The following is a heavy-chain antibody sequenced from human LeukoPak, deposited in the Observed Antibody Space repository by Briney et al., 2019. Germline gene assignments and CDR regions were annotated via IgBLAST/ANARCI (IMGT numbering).Heavy chain of an antibody. D-gene: IGHD1-26*01. J-gene: IGHJ4*02. CDR3: ARRAAEWELLDY. CDR1: GYRFANYW. V-gene: IGHV5-51*01. Sequence: PGESLKISCEGYGYRFANYWIGWVRQMPGKGLEWMGIIYPDDSDTRYSPSFQGQVTISADRSMSTAYLQWSSLKASDTAIYYCARRAAEWELLDYWGQGTLVTVYS. CDR2: IYPDDSDT.